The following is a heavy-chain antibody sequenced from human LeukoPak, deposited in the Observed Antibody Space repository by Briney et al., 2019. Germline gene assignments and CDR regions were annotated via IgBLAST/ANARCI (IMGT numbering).Heavy chain of an antibody. CDR2: IYYSGST. D-gene: IGHD6-19*01. V-gene: IGHV4-59*01. CDR3: ARGSGWYLMSYFDY. J-gene: IGHJ4*02. Sequence: PAETLSLTCTVSGGSISSYYWSWVRQPPGKGLEWRGDIYYSGSTNYNPSLKSGGTISVDTSKNQFSLKLSSVTAADTAVYYCARGSGWYLMSYFDYWGQGTLVTVSS. CDR1: GGSISSYY.